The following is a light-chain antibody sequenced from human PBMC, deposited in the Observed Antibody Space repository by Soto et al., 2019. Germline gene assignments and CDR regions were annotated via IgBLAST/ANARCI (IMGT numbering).Light chain of an antibody. CDR2: GAS. J-gene: IGKJ5*01. CDR3: LQYSGWPLT. Sequence: ERVITHSTIALSVSRGDRATRSCRTRQNVRKNLAWYQQKPGQAPRLLIYGASTRATGIPARFSGDGSGTEFTLTIDRLQSEDFVAYYCLQYSGWPLTFGQGTRLEIK. V-gene: IGKV3-15*01. CDR1: QNVRKN.